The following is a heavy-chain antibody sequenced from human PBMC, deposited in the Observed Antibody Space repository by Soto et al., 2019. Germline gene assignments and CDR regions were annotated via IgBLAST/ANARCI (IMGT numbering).Heavy chain of an antibody. CDR1: GYTFPEYY. D-gene: IGHD2-8*01. Sequence: ASVKVSCKHYGYTFPEYYLHLLRLAPGQGMQWMGWINQNTGDINYAQKFQGKVTMTRDTTISTAYMEIRRLRSDDTVVYYYTGDQNGIILMNYGPHWDVWGQGTTVTVSS. J-gene: IGHJ6*02. CDR2: INQNTGDI. CDR3: TGDQNGIILMNYGPHWDV. V-gene: IGHV1-2*02.